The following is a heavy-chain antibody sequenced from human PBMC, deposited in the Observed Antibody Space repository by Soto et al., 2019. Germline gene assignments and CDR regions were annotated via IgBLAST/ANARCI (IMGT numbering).Heavy chain of an antibody. D-gene: IGHD6-6*01. CDR2: INHSGST. V-gene: IGHV4-34*01. Sequence: SETLSLTCAVYGGSFSGYYWSWIRQPPRKGLEWSGEINHSGSTNYNPSLKSRVTISVDTSKNQFSLKLSSVTAADTAVYYCARLEYSSSSGKGGYYYYYGMDVWGQGTTVTVSS. CDR1: GGSFSGYY. J-gene: IGHJ6*02. CDR3: ARLEYSSSSGKGGYYYYYGMDV.